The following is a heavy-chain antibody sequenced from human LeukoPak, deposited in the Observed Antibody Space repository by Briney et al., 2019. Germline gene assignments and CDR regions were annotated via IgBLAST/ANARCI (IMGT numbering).Heavy chain of an antibody. CDR3: ARAGQFSADSWFDP. CDR2: ISAYNGNT. J-gene: IGHJ5*02. V-gene: IGHV1-18*01. Sequence: ASVKVSCNASGYTFTSYVISWGPQAPRQGLEWMGWISAYNGNTNYAQKLQGRVTMTTDTSTSTAYMELRSLRSDDTAVYYCARAGQFSADSWFDPWGQGTLVTVSS. CDR1: GYTFTSYV.